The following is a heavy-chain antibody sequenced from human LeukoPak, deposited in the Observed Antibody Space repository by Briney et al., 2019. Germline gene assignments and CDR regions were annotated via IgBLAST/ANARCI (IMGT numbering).Heavy chain of an antibody. CDR1: GYTFTSYA. Sequence: ASVTVSCKASGYTFTSYAMHWVRQAPGQRLEWMGWINAGNGNTKYSQKFQGRVTMTRDTSTSTVYMELSSLRSEDTAVYYCARDLNTVTTDYWGQGTLVTVSS. CDR2: INAGNGNT. CDR3: ARDLNTVTTDY. D-gene: IGHD4-17*01. J-gene: IGHJ4*02. V-gene: IGHV1-3*01.